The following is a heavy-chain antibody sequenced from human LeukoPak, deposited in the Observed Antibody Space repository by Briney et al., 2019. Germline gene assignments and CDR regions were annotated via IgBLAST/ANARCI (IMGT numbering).Heavy chain of an antibody. V-gene: IGHV3-11*06. Sequence: GGSLRLSCAASGSTFNDYYMSWIRQAPGKGLEWVSYISSGSSYTKYADSVKGRFTISRDNAKNSLYLQMNSLRAEDTAVYYCARGTYAFDIWGQGTMVTVSS. D-gene: IGHD2-2*01. CDR2: ISSGSSYT. CDR3: ARGTYAFDI. CDR1: GSTFNDYY. J-gene: IGHJ3*02.